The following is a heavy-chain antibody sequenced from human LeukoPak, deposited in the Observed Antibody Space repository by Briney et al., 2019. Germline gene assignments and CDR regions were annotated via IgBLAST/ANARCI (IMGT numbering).Heavy chain of an antibody. J-gene: IGHJ5*02. Sequence: PSETVSLTCTVSGGAISRYYWSWIRQPPGKGLEWIGYIYYSGSTNYNPSLKSRVTISVDTSKNQFSLKLSSVTAADTAVYYCARSYDKTFPGWFDPWGQGTLVIVSS. V-gene: IGHV4-59*08. CDR2: IYYSGST. CDR3: ARSYDKTFPGWFDP. CDR1: GGAISRYY. D-gene: IGHD3-22*01.